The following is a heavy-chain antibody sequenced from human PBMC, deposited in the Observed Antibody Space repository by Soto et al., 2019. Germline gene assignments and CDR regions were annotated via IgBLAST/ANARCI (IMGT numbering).Heavy chain of an antibody. D-gene: IGHD6-19*01. V-gene: IGHV3-30-3*01. J-gene: IGHJ5*02. CDR2: ISYDGSNK. CDR1: GFTFSSYA. Sequence: VQLVESGGGVVQPGRSLRLSCAASGFTFSSYAMHWVRQAPGKGLEWVAVISYDGSNKYYADSVKGRFTISRDNSKNTLYLQMNSLRAEDTAVYYCARVGSVADTGGWFDPWGQGTLVTVSS. CDR3: ARVGSVADTGGWFDP.